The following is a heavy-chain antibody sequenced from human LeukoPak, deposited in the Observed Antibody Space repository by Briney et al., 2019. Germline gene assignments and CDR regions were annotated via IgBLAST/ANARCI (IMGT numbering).Heavy chain of an antibody. CDR3: AREVVYSSGWNAFDI. D-gene: IGHD6-19*01. V-gene: IGHV3-21*01. CDR2: ISSISSYI. Sequence: GGSLRLSCAASGFTFSSYSMNWVRQAPGKGLEWVSSISSISSYIYYADSVKGRFTISRDNAKNSLYLQMNSLRAEDTAVYYCAREVVYSSGWNAFDIWGQGTMVTVSS. CDR1: GFTFSSYS. J-gene: IGHJ3*02.